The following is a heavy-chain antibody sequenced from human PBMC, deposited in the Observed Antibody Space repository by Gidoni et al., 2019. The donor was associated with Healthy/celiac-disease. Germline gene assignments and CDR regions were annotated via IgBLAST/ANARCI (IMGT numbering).Heavy chain of an antibody. CDR2: TSYDGSNK. V-gene: IGHV3-30*18. CDR3: AKVLGVSPDY. CDR1: GFTFSSYG. D-gene: IGHD3-16*01. Sequence: GSGGGVVQPGRSLRLSCAASGFTFSSYGMHWVRQAPGKGLEWVAVTSYDGSNKYYADSVKGRFTISRDNSKNTLYLQMNSLRAEDTAVYYCAKVLGVSPDYWGQGTLVTVSS. J-gene: IGHJ4*02.